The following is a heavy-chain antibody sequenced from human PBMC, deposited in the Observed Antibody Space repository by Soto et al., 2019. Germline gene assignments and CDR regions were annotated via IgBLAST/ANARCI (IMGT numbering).Heavy chain of an antibody. J-gene: IGHJ4*02. CDR3: AKEGVLLRFLEYYFDY. Sequence: GGSLRLSCAASGFTFSSYAMSWVRQAPGKGLEWVSAISGSGGSTYYADSVKGRFTISRDNSKNTLYLQMNSLRAEDTAVYYCAKEGVLLRFLEYYFDYWGQGTLVTVSS. V-gene: IGHV3-23*01. CDR2: ISGSGGST. D-gene: IGHD3-3*01. CDR1: GFTFSSYA.